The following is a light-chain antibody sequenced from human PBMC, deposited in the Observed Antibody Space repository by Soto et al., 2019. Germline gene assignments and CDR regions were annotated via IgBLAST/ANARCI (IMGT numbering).Light chain of an antibody. CDR1: SSDVGSYNL. V-gene: IGLV2-23*01. Sequence: QSALTQPASVSGSPGQSITISCTGTSSDVGSYNLVSWYQQHPGKAPKLMIYEGNKRPSGVPNRFSGSKSANTASLTISGLQTEDEADYYCCSYAGTNTFVFGTGTKVTVL. J-gene: IGLJ1*01. CDR3: CSYAGTNTFV. CDR2: EGN.